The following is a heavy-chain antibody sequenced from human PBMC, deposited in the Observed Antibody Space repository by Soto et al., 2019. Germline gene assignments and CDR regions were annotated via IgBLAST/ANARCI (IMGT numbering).Heavy chain of an antibody. D-gene: IGHD1-26*01. CDR3: ARDRFDVGATNWFDP. V-gene: IGHV1-18*01. J-gene: IGHJ5*02. CDR2: ISAYNGNT. Sequence: QVQLVQSGAEVKKPGASVKVSCKASGYTFTSYGISWVRQAPGQGLEWMGWISAYNGNTNYAQKLQGRVTMTTDTSTSTAYLELRSLRSDDTAVYYCARDRFDVGATNWFDPWGQGTLVTVSS. CDR1: GYTFTSYG.